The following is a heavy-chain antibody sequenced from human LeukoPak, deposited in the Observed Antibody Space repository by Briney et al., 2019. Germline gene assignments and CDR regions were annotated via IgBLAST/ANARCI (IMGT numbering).Heavy chain of an antibody. V-gene: IGHV1-46*01. D-gene: IGHD3-22*01. CDR1: GYTFTSYY. CDR2: INPSGGST. Sequence: ASVKVSCKASGYTFTSYYMHWVRQAPGQGLEWMGIINPSGGSTSYAQKFQGRVTMTRDTSTSTVYMELSSLRAEDTAVYYCARERSPEKGYYDSSGYSNWFDPWGQGTLVTVSS. J-gene: IGHJ5*02. CDR3: ARERSPEKGYYDSSGYSNWFDP.